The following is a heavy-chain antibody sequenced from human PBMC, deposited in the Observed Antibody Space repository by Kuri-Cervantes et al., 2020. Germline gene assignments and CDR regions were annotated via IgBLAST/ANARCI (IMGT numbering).Heavy chain of an antibody. CDR3: AKEYSRGYTYGHDAFDM. Sequence: SLKISCAASGFMFDDFAMHWVRQPPGKGLEWVSGISWNSGNIGYADSVKGRFTISRDNAKNSLYLQMNSLRAEDTALYYCAKEYSRGYTYGHDAFDMWGQGTRVTVSS. J-gene: IGHJ3*02. D-gene: IGHD5-18*01. CDR1: GFMFDDFA. CDR2: ISWNSGNI. V-gene: IGHV3-9*01.